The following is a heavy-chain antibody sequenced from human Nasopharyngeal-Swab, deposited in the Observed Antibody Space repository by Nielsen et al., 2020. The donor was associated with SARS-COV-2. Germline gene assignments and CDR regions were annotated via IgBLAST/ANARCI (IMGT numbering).Heavy chain of an antibody. CDR3: ARGSLFDSSGYYLDFDA. V-gene: IGHV3-48*03. CDR1: GFTFNNFE. CDR2: ISTSGTTM. Sequence: GSLRLSCAAAGFTFNNFELTWVRQAPGKGLEWLSSISTSGTTMYYADSVKGRFTISRDDAKNSLYLQMNSLRVEDTAVYYCARGSLFDSSGYYLDFDAWGQGTLVTVSS. J-gene: IGHJ4*02. D-gene: IGHD3-22*01.